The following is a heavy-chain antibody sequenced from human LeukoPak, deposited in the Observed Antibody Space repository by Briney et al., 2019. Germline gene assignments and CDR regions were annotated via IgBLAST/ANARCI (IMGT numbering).Heavy chain of an antibody. V-gene: IGHV3-23*01. Sequence: GSLRLSCAASGFTFSNYAVTWVRQAPGKGLEWVSAISGSGDSTFYADSVKGRFTISRDNSKNTLSLQMNSLRAEDTALYYCGKGIDVQQHLVPFDYWGQGTLVTVSS. CDR3: GKGIDVQQHLVPFDY. CDR1: GFTFSNYA. J-gene: IGHJ4*02. CDR2: ISGSGDST. D-gene: IGHD6-13*01.